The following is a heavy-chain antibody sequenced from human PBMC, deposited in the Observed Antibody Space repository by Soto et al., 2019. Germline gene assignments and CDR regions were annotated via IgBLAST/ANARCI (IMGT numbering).Heavy chain of an antibody. CDR3: ARELCSSWYGGVDY. CDR1: GGSISSGGYY. V-gene: IGHV4-31*03. Sequence: QVQLQESGPGLVKPSQTLSLTCTVSGGSISSGGYYWSWIRQHPGKGLEWIGYIYYSGSTYYNPSLKSRVTISVDTSKNQFSLKLSSVTAADTAVYYCARELCSSWYGGVDYWGQGTLVTVSS. J-gene: IGHJ4*02. D-gene: IGHD6-13*01. CDR2: IYYSGST.